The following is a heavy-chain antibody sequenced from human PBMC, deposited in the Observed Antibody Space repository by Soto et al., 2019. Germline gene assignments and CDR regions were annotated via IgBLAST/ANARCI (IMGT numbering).Heavy chain of an antibody. J-gene: IGHJ4*02. CDR2: INHSGST. CDR3: ARATGADKEDY. Sequence: SETLSLTCAVYGGSFSGYYWSWIRQPPGKGLEWIGEINHSGSTNYNPSLKSRVTISVDTSKNQFSLKLSSVTAADTAVYCCARATGADKEDYWGQGTLVTVSS. V-gene: IGHV4-34*01. D-gene: IGHD3-10*01. CDR1: GGSFSGYY.